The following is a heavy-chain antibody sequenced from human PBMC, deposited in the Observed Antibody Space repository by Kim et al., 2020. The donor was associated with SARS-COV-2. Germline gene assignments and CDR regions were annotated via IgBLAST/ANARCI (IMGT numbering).Heavy chain of an antibody. D-gene: IGHD1-1*01. CDR1: GYTFTGYY. V-gene: IGHV1-2*02. CDR3: ARGRECNWNDVLDRIEAFDI. CDR2: INPNSGGT. J-gene: IGHJ3*02. Sequence: ASVKVSCKASGYTFTGYYMHWVRQAPGQGLEWMGWINPNSGGTNYAQKFQGRVTMTRDTSISTAYMELSRLRSDDTAVYYCARGRECNWNDVLDRIEAFDIWGQGTMVTVSS.